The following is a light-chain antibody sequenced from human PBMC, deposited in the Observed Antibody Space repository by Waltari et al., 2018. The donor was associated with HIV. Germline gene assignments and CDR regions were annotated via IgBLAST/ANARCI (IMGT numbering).Light chain of an antibody. CDR1: ASNVGSNF. CDR3: ATWDGSLGGAYV. V-gene: IGLV1-47*01. CDR2: RDN. Sequence: QSVLTQPPSASGTPGQRVTISCSGTASNVGSNFLSWYQQLPGTAPKLLIYRDNRRPSGVPDRFSGSKSGASASLAISGLRSEDEGDYYCATWDGSLGGAYVFGAGTKVSVL. J-gene: IGLJ1*01.